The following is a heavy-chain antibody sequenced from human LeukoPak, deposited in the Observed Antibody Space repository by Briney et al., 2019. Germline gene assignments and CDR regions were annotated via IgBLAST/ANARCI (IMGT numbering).Heavy chain of an antibody. J-gene: IGHJ5*02. CDR3: ARHAGGGYSSSWYGRTYNWFDP. D-gene: IGHD6-13*01. Sequence: SETLSLTCAVYGGSFSGYYWSWIRQPPGKGLEWIGEINHSGSTNYNPSLKSRVTISVDTSKNQFSLKLSSVTAADTAVYYCARHAGGGYSSSWYGRTYNWFDPWGQGTQDTVSS. CDR1: GGSFSGYY. V-gene: IGHV4-34*01. CDR2: INHSGST.